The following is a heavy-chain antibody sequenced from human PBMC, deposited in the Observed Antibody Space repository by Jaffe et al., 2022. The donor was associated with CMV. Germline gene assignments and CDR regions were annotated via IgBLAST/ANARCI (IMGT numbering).Heavy chain of an antibody. D-gene: IGHD5-12*01. V-gene: IGHV2-5*01. CDR1: GFSLSTDGVG. CDR2: IYWNDGK. Sequence: QITLRESGPTLVKPTQTLTLTCAFSGFSLSTDGVGVGWIRQPPGKALEWLALIYWNDGKRYCPSLKSRLTITKDTSKNQVVLTMTNMDPVDTATYYCAHSGYGYNEVYFDYWGQGTLVTVSS. J-gene: IGHJ4*02. CDR3: AHSGYGYNEVYFDY.